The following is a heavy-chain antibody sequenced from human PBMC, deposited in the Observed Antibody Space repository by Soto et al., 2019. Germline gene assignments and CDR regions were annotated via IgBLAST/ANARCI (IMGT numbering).Heavy chain of an antibody. Sequence: QLQLQESGPGLVKPSETLSLTCTVSGGSISSSSYYWGWIRQPPGKGLEWIGSIYYSGSTYYNPSLKSRVTISVDTSKNQFSLKLSSVTAADTAVYYCARQHGGYFYFDYWGQGTLVTVSS. J-gene: IGHJ4*02. V-gene: IGHV4-39*01. CDR2: IYYSGST. CDR1: GGSISSSSYY. CDR3: ARQHGGYFYFDY. D-gene: IGHD2-2*03.